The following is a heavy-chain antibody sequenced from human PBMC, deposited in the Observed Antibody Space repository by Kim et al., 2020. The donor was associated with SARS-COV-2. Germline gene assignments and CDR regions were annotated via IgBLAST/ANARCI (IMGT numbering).Heavy chain of an antibody. D-gene: IGHD6-13*01. V-gene: IGHV3-33*05. Sequence: GGSLRLSCAASGFTFSSYGMHWVRQAPGKGLEWVAVISYDGSNKYYADSVKGRFTISRDNSKNTLYLQMNSLRAEDTAVYYCARDGILIAAACSCTDYWG. CDR2: ISYDGSNK. CDR3: ARDGILIAAACSCTDY. J-gene: IGHJ4*01. CDR1: GFTFSSYG.